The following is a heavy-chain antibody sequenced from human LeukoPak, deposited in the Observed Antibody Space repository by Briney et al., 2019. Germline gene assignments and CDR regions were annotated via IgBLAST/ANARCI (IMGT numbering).Heavy chain of an antibody. Sequence: ASVEVSFKASGYIFTDYYIHWVRQAPGQGLEWMGWINPNTGDTKYAQKFQGRVTMTRDTSISTAYMELSRLRSDDTVVYYCARGMDLLNSRGHSDSDHWGQGTLVTVSS. CDR3: ARGMDLLNSRGHSDSDH. D-gene: IGHD1-26*01. J-gene: IGHJ4*02. V-gene: IGHV1-2*02. CDR1: GYIFTDYY. CDR2: INPNTGDT.